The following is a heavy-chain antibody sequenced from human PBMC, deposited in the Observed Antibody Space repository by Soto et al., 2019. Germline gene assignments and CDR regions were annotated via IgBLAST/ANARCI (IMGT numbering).Heavy chain of an antibody. CDR2: ISWFSGSE. CDR3: VRASGRQWQILVMFDY. CDR1: GFTFNDYA. J-gene: IGHJ4*02. V-gene: IGHV3-9*01. Sequence: EVQLVESGGGLVQPGRSLRLSCVGSGFTFNDYAMHWVRQAPGKGLEWVAGISWFSGSEGYADSVRGRFTISRDDANNSLYLQMDSLTSEDTAFSYCVRASGRQWQILVMFDYWGRGTLVTVSS. D-gene: IGHD3-16*02.